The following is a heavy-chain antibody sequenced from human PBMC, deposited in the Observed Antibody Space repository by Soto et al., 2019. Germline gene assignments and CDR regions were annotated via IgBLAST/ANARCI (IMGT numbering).Heavy chain of an antibody. V-gene: IGHV4-34*01. CDR2: INHSGST. Sequence: SETLSLTCAVYGGSFSGYYWSWIRQPPGKGLEWIGEINHSGSTNYNPSLKSRVAISVDTSKNQFSLKLSSVTAADTAVYYCASHPDYYDSSGYPTEYFQHWGQGTLVTVSS. CDR1: GGSFSGYY. J-gene: IGHJ1*01. CDR3: ASHPDYYDSSGYPTEYFQH. D-gene: IGHD3-22*01.